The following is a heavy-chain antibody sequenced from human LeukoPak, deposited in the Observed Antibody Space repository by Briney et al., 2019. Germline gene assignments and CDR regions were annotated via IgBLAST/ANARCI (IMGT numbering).Heavy chain of an antibody. D-gene: IGHD3-22*01. CDR3: ARQVYDSSGYYMGFDY. CDR1: GGSISSYY. CDR2: IYYSGST. J-gene: IGHJ4*02. V-gene: IGHV4-59*01. Sequence: PSETLSLTXTVSGGSISSYYWSWIRQPPGKGLEWIGYIYYSGSTNYNPSLKSRVTISVDTSKNQFSLKLSSVTAADTAVYYCARQVYDSSGYYMGFDYWGQGTLVTVSS.